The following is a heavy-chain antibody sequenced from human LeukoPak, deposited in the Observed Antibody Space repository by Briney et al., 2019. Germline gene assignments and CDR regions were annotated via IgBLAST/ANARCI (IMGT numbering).Heavy chain of an antibody. J-gene: IGHJ6*02. CDR1: GFTFTSYW. V-gene: IGHV3-7*04. CDR2: IKQDGSEK. CDR3: ARGYGLDV. Sequence: GGSLRLSRAASGFTFTSYWMTWVRQAPGKGLEWVANIKQDGSEKYYVDSVKGRFTISRDNAKNSLYLQMHSLRVEDTALYYCARGYGLDVWGQGTTVTVSS.